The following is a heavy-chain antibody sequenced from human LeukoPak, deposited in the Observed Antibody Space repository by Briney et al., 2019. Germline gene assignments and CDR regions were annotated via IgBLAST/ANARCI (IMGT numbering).Heavy chain of an antibody. D-gene: IGHD2-15*01. CDR1: GGSFSGYY. CDR2: INHSGST. J-gene: IGHJ4*02. V-gene: IGHV4-34*01. CDR3: ARIGCCSGDSCYSGYYFDY. Sequence: SETLSLTCAVYGGSFSGYYWSWIHQPPGKGLEWIGEINHSGSTNYNPSLKSRVTISVDTSKNQFSLKLSSVTAADTAVYYCARIGCCSGDSCYSGYYFDYWGQGSLVTVSS.